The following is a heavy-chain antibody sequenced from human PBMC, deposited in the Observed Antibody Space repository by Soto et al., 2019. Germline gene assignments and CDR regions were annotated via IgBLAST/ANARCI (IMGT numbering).Heavy chain of an antibody. CDR1: GGSFSGYY. V-gene: IGHV4-34*01. CDR3: ALMTTVTTMLVDY. CDR2: INHSGST. J-gene: IGHJ4*02. Sequence: SETLSLTCAVYGGSFSGYYWSWIRQPPGKGLEWIGEINHSGSTNYNPSLKSRVTISVDTSKNQFSLKLSSVTAADTAVYYCALMTTVTTMLVDYWGKGTLVTVSS. D-gene: IGHD4-17*01.